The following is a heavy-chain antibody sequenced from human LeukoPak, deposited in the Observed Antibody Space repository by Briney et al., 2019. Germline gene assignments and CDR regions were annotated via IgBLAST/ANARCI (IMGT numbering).Heavy chain of an antibody. Sequence: ASETLSLTCSVSGDSISSYYWSWIRQSPGKGLEWIGFIYYSGSTNYNPSLKSRVAISLDKSKSQFSLRLTSVTDADTAVYYCAREISVGLSRTLFDYWGQGTLVTVSS. CDR1: GDSISSYY. V-gene: IGHV4-59*01. J-gene: IGHJ4*02. CDR2: IYYSGST. CDR3: AREISVGLSRTLFDY. D-gene: IGHD2-2*01.